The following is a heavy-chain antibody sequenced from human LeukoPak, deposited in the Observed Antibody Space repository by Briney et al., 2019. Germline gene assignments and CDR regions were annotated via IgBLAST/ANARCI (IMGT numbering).Heavy chain of an antibody. CDR2: TYYRSKWYN. CDR3: ARSWPVHVLYYFDY. D-gene: IGHD6-19*01. CDR1: GDSVSNNSAA. Sequence: SQTLSLTCAISGDSVSNNSAAWNWIRQSPSRGLEWLGRTYYRSKWYNDYAVSVKSRMTINPDTSKNQFSLQLNSVTPEDTGVYYCARSWPVHVLYYFDYWGQGILVTVSS. J-gene: IGHJ4*02. V-gene: IGHV6-1*01.